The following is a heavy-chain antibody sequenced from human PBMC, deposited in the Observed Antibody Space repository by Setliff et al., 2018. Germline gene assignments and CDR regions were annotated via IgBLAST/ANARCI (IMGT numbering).Heavy chain of an antibody. CDR2: IGDSGSTT. CDR1: GFTFSDYA. J-gene: IGHJ4*02. Sequence: GGSLRLSCEASGFTFSDYAMTWVRQAPGKGLEWVSAIGDSGSTTYYADSVRGRFTVSRDNSRNILYLQMNSLRAEDTAVYYCAKDLTQSDYWGQETLVTVSS. D-gene: IGHD7-27*01. CDR3: AKDLTQSDY. V-gene: IGHV3-23*01.